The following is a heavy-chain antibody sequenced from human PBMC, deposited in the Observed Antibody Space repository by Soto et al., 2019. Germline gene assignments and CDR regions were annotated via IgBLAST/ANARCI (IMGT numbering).Heavy chain of an antibody. CDR3: VRPKQPYFGRDSYYVLGYWYFDL. V-gene: IGHV4-31*03. Sequence: PSETLSLTCTVSGFSISSGGYCWSWIRQHPGKGLEWIGYIYYSGSTYYNPSLKSRVTISVDTSKNQFSLKASDTAMYYCVRPKQPYFGRDSYYVLGYWYFDLWGRGTLVTVSS. CDR1: GFSISSGGYC. J-gene: IGHJ2*01. CDR2: IYYSGST. D-gene: IGHD2-21*02.